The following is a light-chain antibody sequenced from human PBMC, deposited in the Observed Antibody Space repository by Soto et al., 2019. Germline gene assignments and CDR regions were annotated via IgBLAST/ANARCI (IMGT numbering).Light chain of an antibody. CDR3: QQYDTSPYT. CDR1: QTFSSSH. J-gene: IGKJ2*01. Sequence: EIVLTQSPGTLSLSPGDGAILSCRASQTFSSSHLAWYQHKLGQAPRLLMFGTSNRASGIPVRFSGSGSGTDFTLTISRLEPEDFAVYYCQQYDTSPYTFGQWTKLEIK. V-gene: IGKV3-20*01. CDR2: GTS.